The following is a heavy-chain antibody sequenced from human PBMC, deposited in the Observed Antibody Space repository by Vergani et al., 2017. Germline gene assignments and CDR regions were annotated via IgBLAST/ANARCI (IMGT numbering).Heavy chain of an antibody. J-gene: IGHJ3*02. CDR3: ARLSPRVNGDYLPNDAFDI. Sequence: QLQLQESGPGLVKPSETLSLTCTVSGGSISSSSYYWGWIRQPPGKGLEWIGSIYYSGSTYYNPSLKSRVTISVDTSKNQFSLKLSSVTAADTAVYYCARLSPRVNGDYLPNDAFDIWGQGTMVTVSS. CDR2: IYYSGST. V-gene: IGHV4-39*01. CDR1: GGSISSSSYY. D-gene: IGHD4-17*01.